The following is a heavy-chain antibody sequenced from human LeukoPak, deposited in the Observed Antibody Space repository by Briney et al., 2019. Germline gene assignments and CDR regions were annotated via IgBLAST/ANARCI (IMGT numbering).Heavy chain of an antibody. J-gene: IGHJ4*02. V-gene: IGHV1-2*02. CDR2: INPNSGGT. CDR3: ARVHRYYDSSGCYYDY. CDR1: GYTLTSHD. Sequence: ASVKVSCKASGYTLTSHDINWIRQAAGQGLEWMGWINPNSGGTNYAQKFQGRVTMTRDTSISTAYMELSRLRSDDTAVYYCARVHRYYDSSGCYYDYWGQGTLVTVSS. D-gene: IGHD3-22*01.